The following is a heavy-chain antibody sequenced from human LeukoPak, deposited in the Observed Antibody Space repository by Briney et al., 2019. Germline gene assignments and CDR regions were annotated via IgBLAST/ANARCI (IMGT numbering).Heavy chain of an antibody. CDR2: ISYDGSNK. Sequence: GGSLRLSCAASGFTFSSYAMHWVRQAPGKGLEWVAVISYDGSNKYYADSVKGRFTISRDNSKNTLYLQMNSLRAEDTAVYYCARDPGTTGLDYWGQGTLVTVSS. CDR3: ARDPGTTGLDY. CDR1: GFTFSSYA. V-gene: IGHV3-30-3*01. D-gene: IGHD1-1*01. J-gene: IGHJ4*02.